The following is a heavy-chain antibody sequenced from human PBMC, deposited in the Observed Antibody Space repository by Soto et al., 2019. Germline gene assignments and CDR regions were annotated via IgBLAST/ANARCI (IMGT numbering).Heavy chain of an antibody. D-gene: IGHD3-22*01. Sequence: QVQLVQSGAEVKKPGASVKVSCKASGYTFTSYDINWVRQATGQGLEWMGWMNPNSGNTAYAQKFQGRITITRNTSISTAYMVLSSLSSEDAAVYYCAREKVTSGYPDWGHGTLVTVSS. CDR1: GYTFTSYD. CDR2: MNPNSGNT. V-gene: IGHV1-8*01. J-gene: IGHJ4*01. CDR3: AREKVTSGYPD.